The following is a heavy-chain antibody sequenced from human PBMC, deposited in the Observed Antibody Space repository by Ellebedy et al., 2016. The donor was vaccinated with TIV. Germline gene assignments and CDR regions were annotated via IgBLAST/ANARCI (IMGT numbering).Heavy chain of an antibody. CDR2: ISYDGSDK. D-gene: IGHD1-26*01. V-gene: IGHV3-30*03. CDR3: ARDIGVGATTWCYFDY. CDR1: GFTFSSYG. J-gene: IGHJ4*02. Sequence: GESLKISCAASGFTFSSYGMHWVRQAPGKGLEWVAVISYDGSDKYYADSVKGRFTISRDNSKNTLYLQMNSLRAEDTAVYYCARDIGVGATTWCYFDYWGQGTLVTVSS.